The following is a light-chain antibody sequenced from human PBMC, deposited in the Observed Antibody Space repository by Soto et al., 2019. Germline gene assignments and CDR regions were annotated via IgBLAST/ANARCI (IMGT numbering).Light chain of an antibody. CDR2: DAS. CDR1: QSVRTN. Sequence: MRQSPANLYVSPGDRATLSCRASQSVRTNLAWYQLTPGQTPRLLIYDASTRATGVPARFSGTGSGTDFTLTISSLQSDDFAVYYCLQYSDCPPPTLGGGT. CDR3: LQYSDCPPPT. V-gene: IGKV3-15*01. J-gene: IGKJ4*01.